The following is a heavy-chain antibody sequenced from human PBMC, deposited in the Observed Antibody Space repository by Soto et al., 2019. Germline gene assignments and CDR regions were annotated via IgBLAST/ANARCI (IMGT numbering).Heavy chain of an antibody. J-gene: IGHJ6*02. CDR2: IGGSSGHI. CDR3: ARGDYYHYGLDV. CDR1: GFPFRDYA. Sequence: PGGSLALSCAASGFPFRDYAMNWVRQAPGKGLEWVSSIGGSSGHIYYADSVKGRFTISRDNAKNSLYLQMNSLRAEDTAVYYCARGDYYHYGLDVWGLGTTVNV. V-gene: IGHV3-21*06.